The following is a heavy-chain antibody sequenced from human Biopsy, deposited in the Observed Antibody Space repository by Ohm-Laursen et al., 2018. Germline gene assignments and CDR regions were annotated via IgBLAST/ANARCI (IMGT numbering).Heavy chain of an antibody. CDR1: GYTFTGYH. D-gene: IGHD3-3*01. CDR2: INPKSGGT. CDR3: ARELGDFWGGRQFDF. Sequence: ASVKVSCKASGYTFTGYHVHWVRQAPGQGLEWMGWINPKSGGTNYAQKFQGRVTMTRDTSISTTYMELRRLTSDDTAVFYCARELGDFWGGRQFDFWGQGTLVTVSS. J-gene: IGHJ5*01. V-gene: IGHV1-2*02.